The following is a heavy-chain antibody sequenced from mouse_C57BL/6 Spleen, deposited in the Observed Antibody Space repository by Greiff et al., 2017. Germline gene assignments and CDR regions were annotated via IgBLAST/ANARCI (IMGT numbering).Heavy chain of an antibody. CDR1: GYTFTSYW. CDR2: IYPSDSET. J-gene: IGHJ4*01. Sequence: QVQLQQPGAELVRPGSSVKLSCKASGYTFTSYWMDWVKQRPGQGLEWIGNIYPSDSETHYNQKFKDKATLTVDKSSSTAYMQLSSLTSEDSAVYYCAREGDSYARDYWGQGTSVTVSS. V-gene: IGHV1-61*01. CDR3: AREGDSYARDY.